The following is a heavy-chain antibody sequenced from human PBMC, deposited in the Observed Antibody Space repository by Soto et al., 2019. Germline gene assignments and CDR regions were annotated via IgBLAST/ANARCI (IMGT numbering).Heavy chain of an antibody. CDR1: GGSFSNYI. D-gene: IGHD6-19*01. CDR3: ARGLFGQQWLVGFDT. CDR2: TIPMFATA. Sequence: QVHLVQSGAEVKKPGSSVKVSCKASGGSFSNYIFAWVRQAPGQGLEWMGGTIPMFATAQYAQKLQGRVTIPADESTSTVYMDLTSLKSDDTAVYYCARGLFGQQWLVGFDTWGQGTLVTVSS. V-gene: IGHV1-69*01. J-gene: IGHJ4*02.